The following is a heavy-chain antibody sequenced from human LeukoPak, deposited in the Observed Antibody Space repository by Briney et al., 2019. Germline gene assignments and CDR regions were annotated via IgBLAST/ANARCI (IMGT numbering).Heavy chain of an antibody. J-gene: IGHJ4*02. V-gene: IGHV4-34*01. Sequence: PGGSLRLSCAASGFTFSDAWMNWLRQAPGKGLEWIGEINHSGSTNYNPSLKSRVTISVDTSKNQFSLKLSSVTAADTAVYYCARGLSPRINMVRGVRPPFRGVFDYWGQGTLVTVSS. CDR2: INHSGST. CDR1: GFTFSDAW. CDR3: ARGLSPRINMVRGVRPPFRGVFDY. D-gene: IGHD3-10*01.